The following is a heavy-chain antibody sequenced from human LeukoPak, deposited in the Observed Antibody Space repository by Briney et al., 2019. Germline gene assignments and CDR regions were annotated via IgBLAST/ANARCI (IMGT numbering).Heavy chain of an antibody. CDR3: ARARWQLVPYFDS. Sequence: VVSVKVSCKASGYTFTDYYMHWVRQAPGQGLEWMGWINPNSGGTNFAQKLQGRVAMTRDTSISTAYLELGSLRSDDTAVYFCARARWQLVPYFDSWGQGTLVTVSS. V-gene: IGHV1-2*02. D-gene: IGHD6-6*01. CDR1: GYTFTDYY. J-gene: IGHJ4*02. CDR2: INPNSGGT.